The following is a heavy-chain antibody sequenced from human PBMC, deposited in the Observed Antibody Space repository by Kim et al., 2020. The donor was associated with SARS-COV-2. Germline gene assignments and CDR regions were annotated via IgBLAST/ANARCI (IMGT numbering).Heavy chain of an antibody. J-gene: IGHJ4*02. Sequence: GGSLRLSCAASGFTFSSYGMHWVRQAPGKGLEWVAVIWYDGSNKYYADSVKGRFTISRDNSKNTLYLQMNSLRAEDTAVNYCAGYPCSGGSCYDGSFDYWGQGTLVTVSS. CDR2: IWYDGSNK. D-gene: IGHD2-15*01. CDR1: GFTFSSYG. CDR3: AGYPCSGGSCYDGSFDY. V-gene: IGHV3-33*01.